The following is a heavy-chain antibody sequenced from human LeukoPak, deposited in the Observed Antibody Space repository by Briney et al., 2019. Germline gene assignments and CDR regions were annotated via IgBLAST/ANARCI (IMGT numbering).Heavy chain of an antibody. Sequence: GGSLRLSCAASGFTFSSYSMNWVRQAPGKGLEWVSSISSSSSYIYYADSVKGRFTISRDNAKNSLYLQMNSLRAEDTAVYYCASPADTDAFDIWGQGTMVTASS. CDR3: ASPADTDAFDI. V-gene: IGHV3-21*01. D-gene: IGHD6-13*01. J-gene: IGHJ3*02. CDR1: GFTFSSYS. CDR2: ISSSSSYI.